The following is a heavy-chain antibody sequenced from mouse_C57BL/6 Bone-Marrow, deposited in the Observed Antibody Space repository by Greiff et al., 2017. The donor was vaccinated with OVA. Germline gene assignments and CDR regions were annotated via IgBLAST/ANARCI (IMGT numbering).Heavy chain of an antibody. J-gene: IGHJ2*01. CDR2: IYPGNSDT. D-gene: IGHD1-1*01. Sequence: VQLKESGTVLARPGASVKMTCKTSGYTFTSYWMHWVKQRPGQGLERIGAIYPGNSDTSYIQKFKGKAKLTAVTSASTAYMELSSLTNEDSAVYYCTSAYYYGSSPYYFDYWGQGTTPTVSS. CDR3: TSAYYYGSSPYYFDY. V-gene: IGHV1-5*01. CDR1: GYTFTSYW.